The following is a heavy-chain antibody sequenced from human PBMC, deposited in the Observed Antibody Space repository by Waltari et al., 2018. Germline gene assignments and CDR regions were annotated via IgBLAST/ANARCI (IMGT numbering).Heavy chain of an antibody. Sequence: QVQLVESGGGAVQPGRSLRLGCAAAGIPFSSYDMRWVRQAPGKGLEWLAVISYDGSNKYYADSVKGRFTISRDNSKNTLYLQMNSLRAEDTAVYYCARDLAVVAATFGYWGQGTLVTVSS. J-gene: IGHJ4*02. D-gene: IGHD2-15*01. CDR2: ISYDGSNK. CDR3: ARDLAVVAATFGY. V-gene: IGHV3-30-3*01. CDR1: GIPFSSYD.